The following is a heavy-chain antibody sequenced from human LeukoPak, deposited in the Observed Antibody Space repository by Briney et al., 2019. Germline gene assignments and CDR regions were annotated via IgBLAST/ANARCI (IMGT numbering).Heavy chain of an antibody. V-gene: IGHV1-69*05. CDR1: GGTFSSYA. CDR2: TIPIFGTA. J-gene: IGHJ4*02. Sequence: SVKVSCKASGGTFSSYAISWVRQAPGQGLEWMGRTIPIFGTANYAQKFQGRVTITTDESTSTAYMELSSLRSEDTAVYYCASGEYSSSCNYWGQGTLVTVSS. D-gene: IGHD6-13*01. CDR3: ASGEYSSSCNY.